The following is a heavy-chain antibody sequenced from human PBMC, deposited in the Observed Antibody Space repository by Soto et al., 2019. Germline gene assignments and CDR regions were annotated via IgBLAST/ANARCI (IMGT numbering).Heavy chain of an antibody. CDR2: INHSRST. D-gene: IGHD3-3*01. CDR1: GGSFSGYY. Sequence: QVQLQQWGAGLLKPSETLSLTCAVYGGSFSGYYWSWIRQPPGKGLEWIGEINHSRSTNYNPSLKSRVTISVDTSKNQFSLKLSSVTAADTAVYYCARGRAITIFGVVRFGYWGQGTLVTVSS. V-gene: IGHV4-34*01. CDR3: ARGRAITIFGVVRFGY. J-gene: IGHJ4*02.